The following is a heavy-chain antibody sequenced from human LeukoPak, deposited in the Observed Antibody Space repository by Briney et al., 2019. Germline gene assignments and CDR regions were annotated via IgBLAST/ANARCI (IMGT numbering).Heavy chain of an antibody. V-gene: IGHV3-21*01. CDR3: ARDLDYGGRSNFDH. J-gene: IGHJ4*02. CDR1: GFTFSNYR. D-gene: IGHD4-23*01. CDR2: ISSSGSYI. Sequence: GGSLRLSCAASGFTFSNYRMNWVRQAPGKGLEWVSSISSSGSYIYYADSVKGRFTISRDNAKNSAYLQMNSLRADDTAVYYCARDLDYGGRSNFDHWGQGTLVTVSS.